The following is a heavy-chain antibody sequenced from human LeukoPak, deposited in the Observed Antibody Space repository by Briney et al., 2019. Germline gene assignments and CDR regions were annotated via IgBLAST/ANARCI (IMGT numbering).Heavy chain of an antibody. J-gene: IGHJ4*02. V-gene: IGHV3-48*01. Sequence: GGSLRLSCAASGFTFRTSGMNWVRQAPGKGLEWVSYISSSGTTISYAQSVKGRFTITRDNAQNSLTLHMNTLRADDTAAYYCAKDGGTHFDHWGQGTLVTVSS. CDR2: ISSSGTTI. CDR1: GFTFRTSG. CDR3: AKDGGTHFDH. D-gene: IGHD1-26*01.